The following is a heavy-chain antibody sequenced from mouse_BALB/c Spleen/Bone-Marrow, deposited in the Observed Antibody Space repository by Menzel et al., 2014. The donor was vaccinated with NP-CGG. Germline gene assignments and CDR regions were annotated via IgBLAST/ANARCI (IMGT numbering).Heavy chain of an antibody. J-gene: IGHJ2*01. V-gene: IGHV1-25*01. D-gene: IGHD1-1*01. CDR1: GYSFTGYT. CDR3: ARRNYYGSSPYYFDY. Sequence: EVQRVESGPELVKPGASMKISCKASGYSFTGYTMNWVKQSHGKNLEWMCLIQFSIGGTSYNQKFKGKATLTVGKSSSTAYMELLSLTSEDSAVYYCARRNYYGSSPYYFDYWGQGTTLTVSS. CDR2: IQFSIGGT.